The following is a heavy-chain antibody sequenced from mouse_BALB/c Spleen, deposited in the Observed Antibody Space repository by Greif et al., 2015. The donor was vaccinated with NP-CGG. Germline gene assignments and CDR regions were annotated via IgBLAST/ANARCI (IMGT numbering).Heavy chain of an antibody. D-gene: IGHD1-2*01. J-gene: IGHJ3*01. V-gene: IGHV5-4*02. CDR2: ISDGGSYT. CDR1: GFTFSDYY. Sequence: EVMLVESGGGLVKPGGSLQLSCAASGFTFSDYYMYWVRQTPEKRLEWVATISDGGSYTYYPDSVKGRFTISRDNAKNNLYLQMSSLKSEDTAMYYCARDLSTARAYWGQGTLVTVSA. CDR3: ARDLSTARAY.